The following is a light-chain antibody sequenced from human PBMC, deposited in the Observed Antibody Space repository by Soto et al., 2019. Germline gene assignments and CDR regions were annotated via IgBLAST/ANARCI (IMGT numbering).Light chain of an antibody. CDR1: QSLLGSDGKTY. J-gene: IGKJ5*01. CDR2: EVS. CDR3: MRSVQPPIT. V-gene: IGKV2D-29*01. Sequence: DIVMTQTPLSLSVTPGQPASISCKSSQSLLGSDGKTYLSWYLQKPGHPPQLLIFEVSNHFSGVPDRFSGSGSGTDFTLKIRRVEAEDVGVYYCMRSVQPPITFGQGTRLEIK.